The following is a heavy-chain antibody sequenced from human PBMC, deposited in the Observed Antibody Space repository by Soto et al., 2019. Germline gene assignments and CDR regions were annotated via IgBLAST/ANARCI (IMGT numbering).Heavy chain of an antibody. CDR3: ARSWTLEAAEGFDY. Sequence: PETLSLTCAVYGGSFSGYYWSWIRQPPGKGLEWIGEINHSGSTNYNPSLKSRVTISVDTSKNQFSLKLSSVTAADTAVYYCARSWTLEAAEGFDYWGQGTLVTVSS. V-gene: IGHV4-34*01. J-gene: IGHJ4*02. D-gene: IGHD6-25*01. CDR2: INHSGST. CDR1: GGSFSGYY.